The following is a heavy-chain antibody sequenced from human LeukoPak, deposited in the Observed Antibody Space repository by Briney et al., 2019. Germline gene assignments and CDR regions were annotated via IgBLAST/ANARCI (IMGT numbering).Heavy chain of an antibody. CDR3: AKDTNYYYDSSGYPDY. Sequence: GRSLRLSCAASGFTFDDYAMHWVRQAPGKGLEWVSGISWNSGSIGYADSVKGRFTISRDNAKNSLYPQMNSLRAEDTALYYCAKDTNYYYDSSGYPDYWGQGTLVTVSS. V-gene: IGHV3-9*01. CDR2: ISWNSGSI. CDR1: GFTFDDYA. J-gene: IGHJ4*02. D-gene: IGHD3-22*01.